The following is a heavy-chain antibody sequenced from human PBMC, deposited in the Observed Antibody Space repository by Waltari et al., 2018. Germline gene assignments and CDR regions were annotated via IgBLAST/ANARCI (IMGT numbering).Heavy chain of an antibody. CDR2: FYHGNSPT. D-gene: IGHD3-10*01. CDR1: GYRFSKFW. J-gene: IGHJ4*02. Sequence: EVQLVQSGAEVNKPGESLKISCKASGYRFSKFWIGWVRQVPGRGLESVGGFYHGNSPTTDSPSFQGHVTITSDRSITTAFLQWNSLRASDTAIYYCARLGTPHPSHPDFHDWGQGTLVIVSS. CDR3: ARLGTPHPSHPDFHD. V-gene: IGHV5-51*01.